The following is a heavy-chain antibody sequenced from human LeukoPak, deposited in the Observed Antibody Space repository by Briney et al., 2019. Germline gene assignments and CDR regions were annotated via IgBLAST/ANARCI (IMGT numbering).Heavy chain of an antibody. J-gene: IGHJ6*02. CDR1: GFTVSSNY. Sequence: PGRSLRLSCAASGFTVSSNYMSWVRQAPGKGLEWVSVIYSGGSTYYADSVKGRFTISRDNSKNTLYLQMNSLRAEDTAVYYCARPIPDYYEENGGMDVWGQGTTVTVSS. D-gene: IGHD3-22*01. CDR2: IYSGGST. V-gene: IGHV3-53*01. CDR3: ARPIPDYYEENGGMDV.